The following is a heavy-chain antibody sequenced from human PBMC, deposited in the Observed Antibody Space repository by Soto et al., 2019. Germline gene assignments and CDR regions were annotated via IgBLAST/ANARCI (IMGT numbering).Heavy chain of an antibody. CDR3: ARGKYCIGDSCYSGWLDP. Sequence: QVQLVQSGAEVKKPGASVKVSCKASGYTFNGYFIHWVRQAPGQGLEWLGWINPYSGGTKYAQNLQAWGTMTRDKSISTAYMELNRLTSDDTAVYYCARGKYCIGDSCYSGWLDPWGQGTLVTVSS. J-gene: IGHJ5*02. V-gene: IGHV1-2*04. D-gene: IGHD2-15*01. CDR1: GYTFNGYF. CDR2: INPYSGGT.